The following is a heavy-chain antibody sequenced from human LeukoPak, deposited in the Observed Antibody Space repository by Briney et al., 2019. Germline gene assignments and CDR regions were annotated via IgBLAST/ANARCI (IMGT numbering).Heavy chain of an antibody. CDR2: ITAGNGNT. Sequence: VASVKVSCKASGYTFTSYAMQWVRQAPGQRLEWMGWITAGNGNTKYSQKFQGRVTITRDTSASTAYMELSSLRSEDTAVYYCARYCSGGSCYPGVFDYWGQGTLVTVSS. CDR1: GYTFTSYA. V-gene: IGHV1-3*01. CDR3: ARYCSGGSCYPGVFDY. J-gene: IGHJ4*02. D-gene: IGHD2-15*01.